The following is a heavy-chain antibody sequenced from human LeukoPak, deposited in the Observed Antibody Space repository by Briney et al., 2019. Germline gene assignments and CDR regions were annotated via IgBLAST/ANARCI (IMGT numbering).Heavy chain of an antibody. CDR1: GGTFSSYA. J-gene: IGHJ4*02. V-gene: IGHV1-69*05. Sequence: SVKVSCKASGGTFSSYAISWVRQAPGQGLEWMGGIIPIFGTANYAQKFQGRVTITTDESTSTAYMELSSLRSEDTAVYYCASSNYYDSSGYLPMGYWGQGTLVTVSS. D-gene: IGHD3-22*01. CDR3: ASSNYYDSSGYLPMGY. CDR2: IIPIFGTA.